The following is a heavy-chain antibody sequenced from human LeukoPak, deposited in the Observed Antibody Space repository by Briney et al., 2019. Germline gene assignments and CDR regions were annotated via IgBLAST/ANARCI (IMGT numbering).Heavy chain of an antibody. CDR2: INPSGGST. Sequence: ASVKVSCKASGYTXTSYYIYWVRQAPGQGLEWMGIINPSGGSTSYAEKFQGRVTMTRDTSTSTVYMELSSLRSEDTAMYYCARDMFNGYYLGAFDIWGQGTLVTVSS. CDR3: ARDMFNGYYLGAFDI. J-gene: IGHJ3*02. V-gene: IGHV1-46*01. CDR1: GYTXTSYY. D-gene: IGHD3-22*01.